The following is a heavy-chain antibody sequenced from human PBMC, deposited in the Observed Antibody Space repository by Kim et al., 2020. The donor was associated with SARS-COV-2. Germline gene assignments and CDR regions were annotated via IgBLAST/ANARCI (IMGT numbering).Heavy chain of an antibody. D-gene: IGHD2-15*01. J-gene: IGHJ4*02. CDR1: GYTFTSYA. CDR3: ARGYCSGGSCYPLPIYYFDY. Sequence: ASVKVSCKASGYTFTSYAMNWVRQAPGQGLEWMGWINTNTGNPTYAQGFTGRFVFSLDTSVSTAYLQISSLKAEDTAVYYCARGYCSGGSCYPLPIYYFDYWGQGTLVTVSS. CDR2: INTNTGNP. V-gene: IGHV7-4-1*02.